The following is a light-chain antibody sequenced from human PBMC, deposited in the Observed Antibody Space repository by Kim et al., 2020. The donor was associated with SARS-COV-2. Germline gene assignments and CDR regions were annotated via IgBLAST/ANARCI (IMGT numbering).Light chain of an antibody. CDR2: RNN. J-gene: IGLJ2*01. Sequence: ELTQPPSASGTPGQRVTISCSGSSSNIGSNYVYWYQQLPGTAPKLLIYRNNQRPSGVPDRFSGSKSGTSASLAISGLRSEDEADYYCAAWDDSFHVVFGGGTQLTVL. CDR1: SSNIGSNY. V-gene: IGLV1-47*01. CDR3: AAWDDSFHVV.